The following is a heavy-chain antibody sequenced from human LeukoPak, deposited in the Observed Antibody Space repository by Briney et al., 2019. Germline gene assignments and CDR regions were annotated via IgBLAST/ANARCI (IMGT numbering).Heavy chain of an antibody. V-gene: IGHV4-39*07. CDR2: INHSGST. J-gene: IGHJ4*02. CDR3: ARFSSIAAAFDY. D-gene: IGHD6-13*01. CDR1: GGSISSSSYY. Sequence: SETLSLTCTVSGGSISSSSYYWGWIRQPPGKGLEWIGEINHSGSTNYNPSLKSRVTISVDTSKNQFSLKLSSVTAADTAVYYCARFSSIAAAFDYWGQGTLVTVSS.